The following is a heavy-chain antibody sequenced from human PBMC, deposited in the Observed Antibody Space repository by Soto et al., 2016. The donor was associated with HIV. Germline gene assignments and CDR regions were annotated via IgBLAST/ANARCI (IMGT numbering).Heavy chain of an antibody. CDR1: GFTFDDYT. D-gene: IGHD3-22*01. V-gene: IGHV3-43*01. CDR3: AKDGASSGYYYYFDY. Sequence: EVQLVESGGVVVQPGGSLRLSCAASGFTFDDYTMHWVRQAPGKGLEWVSLISWDGGSTYYADSVKGRFTISRDNSKNSLYLQMNSLRTEDTALYYCAKDGASSGYYYYFDYWGQGTLVTVSS. J-gene: IGHJ4*02. CDR2: ISWDGGST.